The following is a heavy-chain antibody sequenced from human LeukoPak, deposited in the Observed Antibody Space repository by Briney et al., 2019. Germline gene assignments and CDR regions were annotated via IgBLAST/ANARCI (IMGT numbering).Heavy chain of an antibody. CDR1: GYTFTSYG. J-gene: IGHJ6*02. V-gene: IGHV1-18*01. CDR2: ISAYNGNT. Sequence: ASVNVSCKASGYTFTSYGISWVRQAPGQGLEWMGWISAYNGNTNYAQKLQGRVTMTTDTSTSTAYMELRSLRSDDTAVYYCARDQGRVYYYYGMDVWGQGTTVTVSS. CDR3: ARDQGRVYYYYGMDV.